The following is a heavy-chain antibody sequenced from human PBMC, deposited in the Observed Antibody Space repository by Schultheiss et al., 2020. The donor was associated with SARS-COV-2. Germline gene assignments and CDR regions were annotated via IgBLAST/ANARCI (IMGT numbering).Heavy chain of an antibody. V-gene: IGHV4-31*03. CDR1: GGPMSRGGYY. CDR2: IYFTGTT. Sequence: SQTLSLTCTVSGGPMSRGGYYWSWIRQHPGKALEWIGSIYFTGTTYYNPSLKSRVTISIDTSRNQFSLNLRSMTAADTAVYYCARDYSNIDYDYDYGMDVWGQGTTVTVSS. J-gene: IGHJ6*02. CDR3: ARDYSNIDYDYDYGMDV. D-gene: IGHD4-11*01.